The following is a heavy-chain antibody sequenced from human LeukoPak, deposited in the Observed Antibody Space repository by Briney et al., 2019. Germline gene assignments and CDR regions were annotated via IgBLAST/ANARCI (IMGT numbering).Heavy chain of an antibody. V-gene: IGHV4-59*12. CDR3: ARDGGGVRGVVGIDI. CDR1: GGSISSYY. J-gene: IGHJ3*02. CDR2: IYYSGST. Sequence: SETLSLTCTVSGGSISSYYWSWIRQPPGKGLEWIGYIYYSGSTNYNPSLKSRVTISVDTSKNQFSLKLSSVTAADTAVYYCARDGGGVRGVVGIDIWGQGTMVTVSS. D-gene: IGHD3-10*01.